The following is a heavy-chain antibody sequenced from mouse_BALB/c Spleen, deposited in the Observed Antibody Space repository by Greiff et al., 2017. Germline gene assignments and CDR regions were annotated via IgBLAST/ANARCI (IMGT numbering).Heavy chain of an antibody. CDR1: GYTFTSYW. J-gene: IGHJ3*01. CDR3: ARDGYGSSYAWFAY. Sequence: VQLQESGAELAKPGASVKMSCKASGYTFTSYWMHWVKQRPGQGLEWIGYINPSTGYTEYNQKFKDKATLTADKSSSTAYMQLSSLTSEDSAVYYCARDGYGSSYAWFAYWGQGTLVTVSA. V-gene: IGHV1-7*01. CDR2: INPSTGYT. D-gene: IGHD1-1*01.